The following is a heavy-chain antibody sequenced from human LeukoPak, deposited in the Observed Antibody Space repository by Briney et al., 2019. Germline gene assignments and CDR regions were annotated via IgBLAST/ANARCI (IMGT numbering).Heavy chain of an antibody. CDR1: GESISGFY. V-gene: IGHV4-59*01. Sequence: RSPETLSLTCTVSGESISGFYWTWIRQPPGKGLEWIGYIYYSGSTNYNPSLKSRVTISVDTSKNQFSLKLSSVTAADTAVYYCARGVVIAPQTFDYWGQGTLVTVSS. D-gene: IGHD2-21*01. CDR3: ARGVVIAPQTFDY. CDR2: IYYSGST. J-gene: IGHJ4*02.